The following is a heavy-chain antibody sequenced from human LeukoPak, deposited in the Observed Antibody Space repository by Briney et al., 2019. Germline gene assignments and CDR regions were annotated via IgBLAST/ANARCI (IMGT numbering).Heavy chain of an antibody. Sequence: GGSLRLSCAASGFTLSSYAMSWVRQGPGKGLEWVSAISVSGNTYHADSVKGRFTISRENAENSLYLQMNSLRVEDTAVYYCAKLAKYFYGSETYYFFEHWGQGTPVTASS. CDR3: AKLAKYFYGSETYYFFEH. D-gene: IGHD3-10*01. CDR1: GFTLSSYA. V-gene: IGHV3-23*01. CDR2: ISVSGNT. J-gene: IGHJ4*02.